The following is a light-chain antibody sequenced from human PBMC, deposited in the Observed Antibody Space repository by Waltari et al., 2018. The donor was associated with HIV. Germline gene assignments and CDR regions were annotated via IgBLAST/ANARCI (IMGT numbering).Light chain of an antibody. Sequence: DIVMNQSPLSLPVTPGESASISCRSTQTLLYTDGYKYLEWYQQKPGQSPRLLIYLTSTRASGVPDRFSGSGSGTEFTLHSSRVEAEDVGTYYCMQSLQGYSFGQGTKLEIK. CDR3: MQSLQGYS. CDR1: QTLLYTDGYKY. CDR2: LTS. V-gene: IGKV2-28*01. J-gene: IGKJ2*01.